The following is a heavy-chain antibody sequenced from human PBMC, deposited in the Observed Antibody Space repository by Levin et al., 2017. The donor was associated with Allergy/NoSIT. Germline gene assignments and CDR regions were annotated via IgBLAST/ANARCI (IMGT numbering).Heavy chain of an antibody. D-gene: IGHD2-2*01. J-gene: IGHJ4*02. Sequence: GGSLRLSCAASGFAFSTYAMNWVRQAPGKGLEWVSSIDGSGTYTYYADSVKGRFTISRDNYRNTLYLQMSSLGGEDTATYYCAKDVGNCISSSCRRGVTVVGPADSWGQGTLVTVSS. CDR3: AKDVGNCISSSCRRGVTVVGPADS. CDR1: GFAFSTYA. V-gene: IGHV3-23*01. CDR2: IDGSGTYT.